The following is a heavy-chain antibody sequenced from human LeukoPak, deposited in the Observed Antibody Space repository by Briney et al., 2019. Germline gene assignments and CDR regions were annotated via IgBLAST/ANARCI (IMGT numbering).Heavy chain of an antibody. CDR3: AREGGEDNYYYYGMDV. Sequence: SQTLSLTCAISGDSVSTNCAAWIWTTQSTSRGLEWLGSTCYRSKWYNDYAVSVKSRITINPDTSKNQFSLQLNSVTPEDTAVYYCAREGGEDNYYYYGMDVWGQGTTVTVSS. CDR2: TCYRSKWYN. V-gene: IGHV6-1*01. CDR1: GDSVSTNCAA. J-gene: IGHJ6*02. D-gene: IGHD3-16*01.